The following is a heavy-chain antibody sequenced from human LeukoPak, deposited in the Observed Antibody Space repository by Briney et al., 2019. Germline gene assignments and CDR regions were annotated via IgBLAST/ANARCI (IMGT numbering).Heavy chain of an antibody. J-gene: IGHJ4*02. CDR2: VHLSGAT. D-gene: IGHD2-15*01. CDR3: ARSGSYAAAGDY. V-gene: IGHV4-4*02. Sequence: SGTLSLTCDVSGGSIMTTNWWSWVRQPPNKGLEWIGEVHLSGATNYNPSLESRVTMSIDTSKNHLSLELTSVTAADTAVYYCARSGSYAAAGDYWGQGTLVTVSS. CDR1: GGSIMTTNW.